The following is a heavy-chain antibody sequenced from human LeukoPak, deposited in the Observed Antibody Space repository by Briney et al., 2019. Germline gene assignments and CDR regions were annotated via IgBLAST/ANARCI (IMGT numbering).Heavy chain of an antibody. CDR3: AAAAGPSFFDY. D-gene: IGHD6-13*01. Sequence: SETLSLTCTVSGVSISIYYWSWIRQPAGKGLEWIGRIHSGGSTNYNPSLKSRVTISVDTSKNQFSLKLSSVTAADTAVYYCAAAAGPSFFDYWGQGTLVTVSS. CDR2: IHSGGST. V-gene: IGHV4-4*07. CDR1: GVSISIYY. J-gene: IGHJ4*02.